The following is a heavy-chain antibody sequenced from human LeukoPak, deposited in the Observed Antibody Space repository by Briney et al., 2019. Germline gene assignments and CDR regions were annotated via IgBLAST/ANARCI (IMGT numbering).Heavy chain of an antibody. CDR3: ASSLVVPAAIVAFDI. D-gene: IGHD2-2*01. J-gene: IGHJ3*02. CDR2: FDPEDGET. Sequence: VASVKVSCKVSGYTLTELSMHWVRQAPGKGLEWMGGFDPEDGETIYAQKFPGRVTMTEDTSTDTAYMELSSLRSEDTAVYYCASSLVVPAAIVAFDIWGQGTMVTVSS. CDR1: GYTLTELS. V-gene: IGHV1-24*01.